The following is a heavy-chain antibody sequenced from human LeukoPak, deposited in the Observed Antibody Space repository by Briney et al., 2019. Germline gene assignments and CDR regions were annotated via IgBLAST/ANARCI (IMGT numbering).Heavy chain of an antibody. CDR2: IYSIGKN. D-gene: IGHD6-19*01. J-gene: IGHJ4*02. V-gene: IGHV4-4*08. CDR1: GGSINSHY. CDR3: VRRDTGWNYFDY. Sequence: PSETLSLTCAVSGGSINSHYWGWIRQPPGKGLQWIGDIYSIGKNNYNPSLKSRVTISLDTSKSHLSLNLTSVLAADTAIYYCVRRDTGWNYFDYWGQGILVTVSS.